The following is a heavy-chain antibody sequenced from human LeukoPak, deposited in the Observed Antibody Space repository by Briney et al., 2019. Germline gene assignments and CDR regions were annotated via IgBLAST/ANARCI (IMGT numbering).Heavy chain of an antibody. CDR1: GGSISSGDYY. V-gene: IGHV4-30-4*08. CDR2: IYHSGST. D-gene: IGHD2-15*01. CDR3: ARVSGGSPTRNTFDY. Sequence: SETLSLTCTVSGGSISSGDYYWSWIRQPPGKGLEWIGYIYHSGSTYYNPSLKSRVTISVDRSKNQFSLKLSSVTAADTAVYYCARVSGGSPTRNTFDYWGQGTLVTVSS. J-gene: IGHJ4*02.